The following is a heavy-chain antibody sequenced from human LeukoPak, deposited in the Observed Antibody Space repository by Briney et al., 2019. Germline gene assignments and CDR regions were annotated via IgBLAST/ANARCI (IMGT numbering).Heavy chain of an antibody. D-gene: IGHD1-26*01. CDR2: ISSSSSYI. CDR3: ARDLLSKVFLVGATNYFDY. CDR1: GFTFSSYS. V-gene: IGHV3-21*01. Sequence: GGSLRLSCAASGFTFSSYSMNWVRQAPGKGLEWVSSISSSSSYIYYADSVKGRFTISRDNAKNSLYLQMNSLRAEDTAVYYCARDLLSKVFLVGATNYFDYWGQGTLVTVSS. J-gene: IGHJ4*02.